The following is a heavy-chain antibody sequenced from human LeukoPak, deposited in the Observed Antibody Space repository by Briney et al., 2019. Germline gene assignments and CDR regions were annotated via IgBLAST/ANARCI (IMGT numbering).Heavy chain of an antibody. CDR3: ARGYYGSGSHCCHMDV. Sequence: PSETLSLTCAVYVGSFSGYYWSWIRQPPGKGLEWIGEINHSEAPTTIRPSRDTSKNQFSLKLSSVTAADTAVYYCARGYYGSGSHCCHMDVWGKGTTITVS. CDR1: VGSFSGYY. J-gene: IGHJ6*03. D-gene: IGHD3-10*01. V-gene: IGHV4-34*01. CDR2: INHSEAP.